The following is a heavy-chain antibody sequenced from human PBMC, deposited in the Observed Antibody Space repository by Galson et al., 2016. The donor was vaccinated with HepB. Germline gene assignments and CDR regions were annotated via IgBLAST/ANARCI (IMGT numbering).Heavy chain of an antibody. Sequence: SVKVSCKASGYTFTNYDINWVRQAAGQGLEWMGWMDFKSGNAGYAQNFQGRVAMTRDTSMTTAYMELSSLGSDDTAMYYCARNIKELTGDYFDNWGQGTQVTVSS. J-gene: IGHJ4*02. CDR2: MDFKSGNA. V-gene: IGHV1-8*01. CDR3: ARNIKELTGDYFDN. CDR1: GYTFTNYD. D-gene: IGHD1-26*01.